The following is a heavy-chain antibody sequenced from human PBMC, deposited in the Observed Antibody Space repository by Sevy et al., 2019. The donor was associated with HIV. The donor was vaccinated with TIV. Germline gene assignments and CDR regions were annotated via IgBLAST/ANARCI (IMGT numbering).Heavy chain of an antibody. CDR2: IDKDGTGT. Sequence: GGSLRLSCEASGFYFSNFWMHWVRQIPGKGLEWVSRIDKDGTGTIYADSVKGRFTVSRDNSKRTVFLQMDSLRVDDTAVYHCARASYSSVGSDVGCFDPLGQGVLVTVSS. V-gene: IGHV3-74*01. CDR1: GFYFSNFW. D-gene: IGHD6-19*01. J-gene: IGHJ5*02. CDR3: ARASYSSVGSDVGCFDP.